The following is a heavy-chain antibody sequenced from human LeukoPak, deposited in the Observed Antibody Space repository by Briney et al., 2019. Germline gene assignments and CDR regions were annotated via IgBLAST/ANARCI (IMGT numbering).Heavy chain of an antibody. J-gene: IGHJ3*02. D-gene: IGHD3-3*01. CDR2: IYTSGST. CDR3: ARDVLEWFHRGDAFDI. V-gene: IGHV4-61*02. CDR1: GGSISSGSYY. Sequence: PSETLSLTCTVSGGSISSGSYYWSWIRQPAGKGLEWIGRIYTSGSTNYNPSLKSRVTISVDTSKNQFSLKLSSVTAADTAVYYCARDVLEWFHRGDAFDIWGQGTMVTVSS.